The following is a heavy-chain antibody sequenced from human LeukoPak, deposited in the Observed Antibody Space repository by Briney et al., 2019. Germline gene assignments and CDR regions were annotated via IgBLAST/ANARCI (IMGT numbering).Heavy chain of an antibody. D-gene: IGHD1-26*01. CDR3: ARVRSGSSAGNYGMDV. J-gene: IGHJ6*02. Sequence: PGGSLRLSCAASGFTFSDYAMHWVRQASGKGLEWVTLISYNGVNKYYADSVKGRFTISRDNSKNTLYLQMDSLRAEDTAVYYCARVRSGSSAGNYGMDVWGQGTTVTVSS. CDR1: GFTFSDYA. CDR2: ISYNGVNK. V-gene: IGHV3-30-3*01.